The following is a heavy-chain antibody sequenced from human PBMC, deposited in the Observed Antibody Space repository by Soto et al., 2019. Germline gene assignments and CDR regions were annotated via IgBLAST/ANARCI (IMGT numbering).Heavy chain of an antibody. CDR1: GFTFSSYS. D-gene: IGHD2-8*01. Sequence: GGSLRLSCAASGFTFSSYSMNWVRQAPGKGLEWVSSISSSSSYIYYADSVKGRFTISRDNAKNSLYLQMNSLRAEDTAVYYCARLNDYCTNGVCYTPYYYYYYMDVWGKGTTVTVSS. V-gene: IGHV3-21*01. J-gene: IGHJ6*03. CDR2: ISSSSSYI. CDR3: ARLNDYCTNGVCYTPYYYYYYMDV.